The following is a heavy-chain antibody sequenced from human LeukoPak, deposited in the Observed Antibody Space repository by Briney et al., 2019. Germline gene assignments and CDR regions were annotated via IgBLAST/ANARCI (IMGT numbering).Heavy chain of an antibody. Sequence: GGSLRLSCAASGFTFSSYWMSWVRQPPGKGLEWVANIKQDGSEKYYVDSVEGRFTISRDNAKNSLYLQMNSLRAEDTAVYYCARDWAATNNWFDPWGQGTLVTVSS. CDR3: ARDWAATNNWFDP. V-gene: IGHV3-7*01. CDR1: GFTFSSYW. CDR2: IKQDGSEK. D-gene: IGHD2-15*01. J-gene: IGHJ5*02.